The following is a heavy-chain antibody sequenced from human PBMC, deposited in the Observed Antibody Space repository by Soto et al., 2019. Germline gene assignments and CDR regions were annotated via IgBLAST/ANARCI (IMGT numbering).Heavy chain of an antibody. J-gene: IGHJ4*02. V-gene: IGHV3-21*01. CDR2: ISGGSSYI. CDR1: GFTFSRFA. Sequence: PGGSLRLSCAASGFTFSRFAMNWVRQPPGKGLEWVSSISGGSSYINYADSVQGRFTISRDNAENSLYLQINSLRAEDTAVYFCARAASGYSYGYGNYWGQGILVTVYS. CDR3: ARAASGYSYGYGNY. D-gene: IGHD5-18*01.